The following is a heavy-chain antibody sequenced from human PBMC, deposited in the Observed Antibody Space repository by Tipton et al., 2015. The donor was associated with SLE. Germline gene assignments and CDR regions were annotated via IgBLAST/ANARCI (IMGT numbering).Heavy chain of an antibody. CDR1: GGSISSYY. J-gene: IGHJ3*02. Sequence: TLSLTCTVSGGSISSYYWSWIRQPPGKGLEWIGYIYYGGSTNYNPSLKSRVTISVDTSKNQFSLKLSSVTAADTALYYCAKDELGNAFDIWGQGTMVTVSS. D-gene: IGHD7-27*01. CDR3: AKDELGNAFDI. V-gene: IGHV4-59*12. CDR2: IYYGGST.